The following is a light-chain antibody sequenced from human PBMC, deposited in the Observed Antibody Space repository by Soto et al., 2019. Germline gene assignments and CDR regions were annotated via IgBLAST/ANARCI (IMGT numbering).Light chain of an antibody. CDR2: GAS. Sequence: EIVMTQSPVTLSVSPGERATLSCRASQTVTTDLAWYQQKPGQAPRLVIHGASTRATDFPARFSGSGSGTELTLTIRRMQSEDIAVYYCQQYGSSPLTFGGGTKVDIK. CDR1: QTVTTD. J-gene: IGKJ4*01. V-gene: IGKV3-15*01. CDR3: QQYGSSPLT.